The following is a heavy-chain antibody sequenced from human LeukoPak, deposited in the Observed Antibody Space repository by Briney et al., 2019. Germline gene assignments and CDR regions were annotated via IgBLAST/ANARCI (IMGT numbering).Heavy chain of an antibody. CDR3: ARGRPPSGQLLFHWFDP. V-gene: IGHV1-8*02. D-gene: IGHD2-2*01. J-gene: IGHJ5*02. CDR2: MNPNSGNT. CDR1: GGTFSSYA. Sequence: GSSVKVSCKASGGTFSSYAINWVRQATGQGLEWMGWMNPNSGNTGYAQKFQGRVTMTRNTSISTAYMELSSLRSEDTAVYYCARGRPPSGQLLFHWFDPWGQGTLVTVSS.